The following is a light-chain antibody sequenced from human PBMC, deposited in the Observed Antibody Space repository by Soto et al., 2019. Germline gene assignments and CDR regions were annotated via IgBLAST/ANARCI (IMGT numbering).Light chain of an antibody. CDR1: SSDVGGYNY. CDR2: EVN. V-gene: IGLV2-8*01. J-gene: IGLJ1*01. CDR3: ISYAGSNNYV. Sequence: QSALTQPPSASGSPGQSVTISCTGTSSDVGGYNYVSWYHQHPGKAPKLMIYEVNKRPSGVPDRFSGSKSGNTASLTVSGLQAEDEADYYCISYAGSNNYVFGTGTKVTVL.